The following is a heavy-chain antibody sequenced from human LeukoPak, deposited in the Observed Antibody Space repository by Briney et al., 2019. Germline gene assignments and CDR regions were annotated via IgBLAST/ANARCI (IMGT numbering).Heavy chain of an antibody. D-gene: IGHD3-22*01. Sequence: PSETLSLTCAVYGGSFSGYYWSWIRQPPGKGLEWIGEINHSGSTNYNPSLKSRVTISVDTSKNQFSLKLSSVTAADTAVYYRARPRAPNDSSGLYYFDYWGQGTLVTVSS. J-gene: IGHJ4*02. CDR2: INHSGST. V-gene: IGHV4-34*01. CDR1: GGSFSGYY. CDR3: ARPRAPNDSSGLYYFDY.